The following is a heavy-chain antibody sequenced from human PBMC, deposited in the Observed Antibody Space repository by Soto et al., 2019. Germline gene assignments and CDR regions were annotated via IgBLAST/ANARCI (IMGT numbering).Heavy chain of an antibody. Sequence: PGGSLRLSCAASGFTFSSYGMHWVRQAPGKGLEWVAVIWYDGSNKYYADSVKGRFTISRDNSKNTLYLQMNSLRAEDTAVYYCARGDYDILTGYYALGYYYYGMDVWGQGTTVTVSS. CDR1: GFTFSSYG. CDR2: IWYDGSNK. D-gene: IGHD3-9*01. CDR3: ARGDYDILTGYYALGYYYYGMDV. V-gene: IGHV3-33*01. J-gene: IGHJ6*02.